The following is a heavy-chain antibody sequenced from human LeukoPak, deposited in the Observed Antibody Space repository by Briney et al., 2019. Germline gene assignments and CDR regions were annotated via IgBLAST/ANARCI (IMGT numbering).Heavy chain of an antibody. CDR3: ARGMDTVMGGYYYGMDV. V-gene: IGHV3-30*14. CDR2: ISHDVKTT. J-gene: IGHJ6*02. D-gene: IGHD5-18*01. Sequence: GGSLRLSCVASGFSFSDSVIHWVRQAPGKGLEWVAVISHDVKTTYYADSVKGRFTISRDNSKNTLYLQMNSLRAEDTAVYYCARGMDTVMGGYYYGMDVWGQGTTVTVSS. CDR1: GFSFSDSV.